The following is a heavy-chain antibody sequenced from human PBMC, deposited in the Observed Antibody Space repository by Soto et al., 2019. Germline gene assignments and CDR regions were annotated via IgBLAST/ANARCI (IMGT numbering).Heavy chain of an antibody. CDR3: ARDQIAYCGGDCYSGNWFDP. J-gene: IGHJ5*02. V-gene: IGHV4-59*01. CDR2: IYYSGST. D-gene: IGHD2-21*02. CDR1: GGSISSYY. Sequence: PSETLSLTCTASGGSISSYYWSWIRQPPGKGLEWIGYIYYSGSTNYNPSLKSRVTISVDTSKNQFSLKLSSVTAADTAVYYCARDQIAYCGGDCYSGNWFDPWGQGTLVTVS.